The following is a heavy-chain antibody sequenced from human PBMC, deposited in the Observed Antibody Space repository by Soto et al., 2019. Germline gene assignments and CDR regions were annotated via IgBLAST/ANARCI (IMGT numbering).Heavy chain of an antibody. V-gene: IGHV4-59*01. CDR3: ARAVTMVRGVHPDYYGMDV. J-gene: IGHJ6*02. D-gene: IGHD3-10*01. CDR1: GGSISSYY. CDR2: IYYSGST. Sequence: QVQLQESGPGLVKPSETLSLTCTVSGGSISSYYWSWIRQPPGKGLEWIGYIYYSGSTNYNPSLQSRVTISVDTSKNQFSLKLSSVTAADTAVYYCARAVTMVRGVHPDYYGMDVWGQGTTVTVSS.